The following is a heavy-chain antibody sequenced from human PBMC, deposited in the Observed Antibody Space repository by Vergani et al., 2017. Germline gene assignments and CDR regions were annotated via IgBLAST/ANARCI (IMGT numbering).Heavy chain of an antibody. Sequence: QVQLVESGGGMVQPGRSLRLSCAASGFTFSSYAMHWVRQAPGKGLEWVAVISYDGSNKYYADSVKGRFTISRDNSKNTLYLQMNSLRAEDTAVYYCARRPRSSGYDYGGLERDNWFDPWGQGTLVTVSS. J-gene: IGHJ5*02. CDR2: ISYDGSNK. V-gene: IGHV3-30-3*01. D-gene: IGHD5-12*01. CDR1: GFTFSSYA. CDR3: ARRPRSSGYDYGGLERDNWFDP.